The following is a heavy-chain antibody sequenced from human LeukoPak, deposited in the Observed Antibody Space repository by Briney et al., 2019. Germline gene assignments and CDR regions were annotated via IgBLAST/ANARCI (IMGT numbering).Heavy chain of an antibody. Sequence: SQTVSLTCAISGDSVSSNSAAWNWIRQSPSRGLEWMGRTYYRSKWYNDYVVSVKSRITINPDTSNNQFSLQLTSVTPEDTAVYYCARESDSSDAGFDYWGQGTLVTVSS. J-gene: IGHJ4*02. CDR3: ARESDSSDAGFDY. CDR2: TYYRSKWYN. CDR1: GDSVSSNSAA. D-gene: IGHD3-22*01. V-gene: IGHV6-1*01.